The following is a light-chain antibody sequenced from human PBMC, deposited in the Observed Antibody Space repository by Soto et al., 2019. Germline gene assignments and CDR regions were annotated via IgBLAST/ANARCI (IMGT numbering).Light chain of an antibody. J-gene: IGKJ4*01. V-gene: IGKV1-6*01. CDR3: LQDNNYPLT. Sequence: AIQMTQSPSSLSASVGDRVAISCRASQDIRNTLAWYQQKPGEAPKLLIFAASNLQSGVPSRFSGSGSVTDFTLAITGLQPEDFATYYCLQDNNYPLTFGGGTKVDIK. CDR2: AAS. CDR1: QDIRNT.